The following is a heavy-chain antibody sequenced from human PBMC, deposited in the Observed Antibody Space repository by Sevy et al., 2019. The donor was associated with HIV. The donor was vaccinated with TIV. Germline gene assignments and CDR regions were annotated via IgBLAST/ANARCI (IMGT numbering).Heavy chain of an antibody. D-gene: IGHD2-15*01. CDR3: ARVVVALQISYYYGMDV. CDR2: ISYDGSNK. V-gene: IGHV3-30-3*01. Sequence: GGSLRLSCAASGFTFSSYAMHWVRQAPGKGLEWVAVISYDGSNKYYADSVKGRFTISRDNSKNTLYLQMNSLRAEDTAVYYCARVVVALQISYYYGMDVWGLGTTVTVSS. J-gene: IGHJ6*02. CDR1: GFTFSSYA.